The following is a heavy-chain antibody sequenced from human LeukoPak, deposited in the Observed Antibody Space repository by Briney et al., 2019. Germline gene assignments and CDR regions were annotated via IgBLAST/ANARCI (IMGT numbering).Heavy chain of an antibody. CDR2: IGGRDSGT. J-gene: IGHJ4*02. V-gene: IGHV3-23*01. D-gene: IGHD3-9*01. CDR1: GFIFSNYA. Sequence: GGSLRLSCAASGFIFSNYAVSWVRQAPGKGLECVSAIGGRDSGTYYADSVRGRFTVSRDDPKNTLYLQMNTLRAEDTAVYYCAKWGDYDILTGYYDSDYWGQGTLVTVSS. CDR3: AKWGDYDILTGYYDSDY.